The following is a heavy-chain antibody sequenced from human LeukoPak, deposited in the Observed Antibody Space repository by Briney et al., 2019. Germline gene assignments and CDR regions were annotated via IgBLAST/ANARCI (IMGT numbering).Heavy chain of an antibody. CDR2: ISDVGSSE. CDR3: AKDLVTGIQFWSTNHFDN. V-gene: IGHV3-30*04. CDR1: GFTFSSYA. J-gene: IGHJ4*02. D-gene: IGHD5-18*01. Sequence: AGGSLRLSCAASGFTFSSYAMHWVRQAPGKGLEWVAVISDVGSSEYYADSVKGRFTISRDNSKNTLYLQMNSLRAEDTAVYYCAKDLVTGIQFWSTNHFDNWGQGTLVTVSS.